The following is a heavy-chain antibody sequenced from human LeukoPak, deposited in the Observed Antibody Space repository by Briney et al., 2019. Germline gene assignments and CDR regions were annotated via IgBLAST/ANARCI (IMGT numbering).Heavy chain of an antibody. J-gene: IGHJ4*02. Sequence: GGSLRLSCAASGFTFSSYGMHWVRQAPGKGLEWVAVIWYDGSNKYYADSVKGRFTISRDNSKNALYLQMNSLRAEDTAVYYCARGWELYYFDYWGQGTLVTVSS. CDR1: GFTFSSYG. CDR3: ARGWELYYFDY. V-gene: IGHV3-33*01. CDR2: IWYDGSNK. D-gene: IGHD1-26*01.